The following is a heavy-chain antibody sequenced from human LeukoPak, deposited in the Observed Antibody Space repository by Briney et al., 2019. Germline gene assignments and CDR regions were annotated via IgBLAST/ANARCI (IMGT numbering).Heavy chain of an antibody. Sequence: SETLSLTCTVSGGSISSYYWSWIRQPAGKGLEWIGRIYSSGSTNYNPSLKSRVTISVDTSKNQFSLKLSSVTAADTAVYYCARGLKIPARTGYSSGWYDYWGQGTLVTVSS. V-gene: IGHV4-4*07. CDR1: GGSISSYY. D-gene: IGHD6-19*01. J-gene: IGHJ4*02. CDR3: ARGLKIPARTGYSSGWYDY. CDR2: IYSSGST.